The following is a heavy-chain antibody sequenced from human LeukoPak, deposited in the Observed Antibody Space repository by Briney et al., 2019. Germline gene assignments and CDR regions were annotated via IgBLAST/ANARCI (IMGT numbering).Heavy chain of an antibody. CDR2: INHSGST. D-gene: IGHD3-10*01. Sequence: PSETLSLTCAVYGGSFSGYYWTWIRQPPGKGLEWIGEINHSGSTNYNPSLKSRVTISVDTSKNQFSLKLSSVTAADTAVYYCARGRDYFDYWGQGTLVTVSS. CDR3: ARGRDYFDY. CDR1: GGSFSGYY. J-gene: IGHJ4*02. V-gene: IGHV4-34*01.